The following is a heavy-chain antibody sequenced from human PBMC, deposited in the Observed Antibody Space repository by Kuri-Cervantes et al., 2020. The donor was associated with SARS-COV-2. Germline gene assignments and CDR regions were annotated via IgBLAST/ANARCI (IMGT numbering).Heavy chain of an antibody. D-gene: IGHD2-15*01. V-gene: IGHV3-30-3*01. CDR1: GFTFDDYA. J-gene: IGHJ3*02. CDR3: ARPQAYCSGGSCPDAFDI. Sequence: GGSLRLSCAASGFTFDDYAMHWVRQAPGKGLEWVAVISYDGSNKYYADSVKGRFTISRDNSKNTLYLQMNSLRAEDTAVYYCARPQAYCSGGSCPDAFDIWGQGTMVTVSS. CDR2: ISYDGSNK.